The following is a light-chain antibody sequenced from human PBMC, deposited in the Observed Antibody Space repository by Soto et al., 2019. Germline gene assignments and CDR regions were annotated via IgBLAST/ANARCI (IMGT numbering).Light chain of an antibody. Sequence: EVVLTQSPGTLSLSPGEGATLSCRASHNISSTYLAWYQQKPGQAPRLLIYGASSRATDIPDRFSGSGSGTDFTLTVSRLEPEDFAVFYCQHYGSSMYTFGQWTRLDIK. CDR1: HNISSTY. CDR2: GAS. V-gene: IGKV3-20*01. J-gene: IGKJ2*01. CDR3: QHYGSSMYT.